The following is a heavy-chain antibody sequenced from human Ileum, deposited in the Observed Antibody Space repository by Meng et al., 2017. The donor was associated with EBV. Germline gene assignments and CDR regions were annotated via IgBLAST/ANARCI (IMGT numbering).Heavy chain of an antibody. V-gene: IGHV4-4*02. D-gene: IGHD1-26*01. Sequence: SGAAKRNHSWTLSLTCAFSVESIRSHRGWGWVRPPPTNGPEWIGEIFHVGTGNYNPSLKSRVTISMDTSKNQISLGLTSVTAADTAVYYCAARVGGSYSGFDLWGQGTLVTVSS. J-gene: IGHJ4*02. CDR3: AARVGGSYSGFDL. CDR2: IFHVGTG. CDR1: VESIRSHRG.